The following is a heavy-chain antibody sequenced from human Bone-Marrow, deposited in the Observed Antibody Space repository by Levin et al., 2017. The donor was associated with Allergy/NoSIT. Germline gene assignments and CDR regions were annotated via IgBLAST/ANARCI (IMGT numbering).Heavy chain of an antibody. Sequence: PSETLSLTCAVSGGSISSGGYSWSWIRQPPGKGLEWIGYIYHSGSTYYNPSLKSRVTISVDRSKNQFSLKLSSVTAADTAVYYCARVSHDYDFWSGYSGYFDYWGQGTLVTVSS. CDR3: ARVSHDYDFWSGYSGYFDY. D-gene: IGHD3-3*01. V-gene: IGHV4-30-2*01. CDR1: GGSISSGGYS. J-gene: IGHJ4*02. CDR2: IYHSGST.